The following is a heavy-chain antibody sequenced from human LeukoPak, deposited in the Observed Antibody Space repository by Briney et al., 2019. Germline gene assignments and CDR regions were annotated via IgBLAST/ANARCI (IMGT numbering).Heavy chain of an antibody. V-gene: IGHV3-73*01. CDR3: TRPNYGDFADDY. CDR1: GFTFSGSA. D-gene: IGHD4-17*01. CDR2: IRSKANNYET. Sequence: PGGSLSLSCEASGFTFSGSAIHWVGRAPGKGLEWVGRIRSKANNYETTYAPSVRGRFAISRDDSKSTAYLQMNGLKTEDTAMYYCTRPNYGDFADDYWGQGTLVTVSS. J-gene: IGHJ4*02.